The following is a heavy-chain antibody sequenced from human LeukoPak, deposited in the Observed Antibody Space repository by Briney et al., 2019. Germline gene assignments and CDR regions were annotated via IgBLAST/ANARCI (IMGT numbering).Heavy chain of an antibody. D-gene: IGHD3-3*01. J-gene: IGHJ6*02. Sequence: ASVKVSCKASGGTFSSYAISWVRQATGQGLEWMGWMNPNSGNTGYAQKFQGRVTMTRNTSISTAYMELSSLRSEDTAVYYCARMYYDFWSGYYGGGLDAYGMDVWGQGTTVTVSS. CDR2: MNPNSGNT. V-gene: IGHV1-8*02. CDR3: ARMYYDFWSGYYGGGLDAYGMDV. CDR1: GGTFSSYA.